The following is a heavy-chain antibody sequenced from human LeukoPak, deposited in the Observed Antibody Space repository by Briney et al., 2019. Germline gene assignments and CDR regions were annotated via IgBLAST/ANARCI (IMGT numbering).Heavy chain of an antibody. V-gene: IGHV4-34*01. J-gene: IGHJ6*02. CDR2: INHSGST. CDR1: GGSFSGYY. CDR3: ARGTYYDILTGLWYYYYGMDV. Sequence: PSETLSLTCAVYGGSFSGYYWSWIRQPPGKGLEWIGEINHSGSTNYNPSLKSRVTISVGTSKNQFSLKLSSVTAADTAVYYCARGTYYDILTGLWYYYYGMDVWGQGTTVTVSS. D-gene: IGHD3-9*01.